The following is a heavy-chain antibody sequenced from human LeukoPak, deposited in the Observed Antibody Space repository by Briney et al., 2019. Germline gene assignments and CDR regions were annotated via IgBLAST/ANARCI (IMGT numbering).Heavy chain of an antibody. CDR3: AKYISGYAPNFDY. V-gene: IGHV3-23*01. D-gene: IGHD6-19*01. CDR1: GFTFSGYA. CDR2: VSDSGAIS. Sequence: GGSLRLSCAASGFTFSGYAMTWVRQAPGKGLEWVAVVSDSGAISHAAESVKGRFTISRDNSKNTLYLQMNSLRAEDTALYYCAKYISGYAPNFDYWGQGTLVTVSS. J-gene: IGHJ4*02.